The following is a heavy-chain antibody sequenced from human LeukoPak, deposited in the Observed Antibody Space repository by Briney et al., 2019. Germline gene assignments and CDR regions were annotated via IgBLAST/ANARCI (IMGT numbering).Heavy chain of an antibody. V-gene: IGHV3-23*01. D-gene: IGHD4-17*01. CDR2: ISGSGTT. CDR1: GFTFSSYA. Sequence: GGSLRLSCAASGFTFSSYAMSWVRQAPGKGLEWVSAISGSGTTYYADSVKGRFTISRDNSENTLYLQMNSLRAEDTAVYDCAKNKYGDYGEYWGQGTLVTVSS. J-gene: IGHJ4*02. CDR3: AKNKYGDYGEY.